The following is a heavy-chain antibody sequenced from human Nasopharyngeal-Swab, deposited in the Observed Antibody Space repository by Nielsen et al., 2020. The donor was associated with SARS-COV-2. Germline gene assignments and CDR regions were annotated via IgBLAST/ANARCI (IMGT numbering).Heavy chain of an antibody. V-gene: IGHV6-1*01. J-gene: IGHJ4*02. Sequence: WIRQSPSRGLEWLGRTYYRSKWYNDYAVSVKSRITTNPDTSKNQFALQLNSVTPEDTAVYYCARDLDSSSWYPYYFDYWGQGTLVTVSS. D-gene: IGHD6-13*01. CDR2: TYYRSKWYN. CDR3: ARDLDSSSWYPYYFDY.